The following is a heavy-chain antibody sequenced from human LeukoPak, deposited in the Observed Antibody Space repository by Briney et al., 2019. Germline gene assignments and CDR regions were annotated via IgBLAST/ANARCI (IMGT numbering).Heavy chain of an antibody. CDR2: ISSSSSYI. V-gene: IGHV3-21*01. CDR3: ARHEAYCGGDCYPGVRAFDI. D-gene: IGHD2-21*02. Sequence: KPGGSLRLSCAASGFTFSIYSMNWVRQAPGKGLEWVSSISSSSSYIYYADSVKGRFTISRDNAKNSLYLQMNSLRAEDTAVYYCARHEAYCGGDCYPGVRAFDIWGQGTMVTVSS. J-gene: IGHJ3*02. CDR1: GFTFSIYS.